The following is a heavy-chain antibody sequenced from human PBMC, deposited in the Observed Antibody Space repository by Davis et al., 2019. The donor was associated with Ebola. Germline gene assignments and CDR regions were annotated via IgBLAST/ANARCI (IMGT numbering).Heavy chain of an antibody. J-gene: IGHJ6*04. CDR3: ARDPQGAGLTTDLYYYYGMDV. D-gene: IGHD4-17*01. V-gene: IGHV3-33*01. Sequence: GESLKISCTASGFTFSNYGIHWVRQAPGKGLEWVAVIWYDGSNKYYADSVKGRFTISRDNSKNTLYLQMNSLRAEDTAVYYCARDPQGAGLTTDLYYYYGMDVWGKGTTVTVSS. CDR2: IWYDGSNK. CDR1: GFTFSNYG.